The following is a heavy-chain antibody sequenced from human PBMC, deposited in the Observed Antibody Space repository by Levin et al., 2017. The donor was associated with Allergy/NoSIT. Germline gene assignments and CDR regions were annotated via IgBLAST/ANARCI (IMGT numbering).Heavy chain of an antibody. CDR3: ARDPSSGSESGYYGMDV. Sequence: SETLSLTCAISGDSVSSNSAAWNWIRQSPSRGLEWLGRTYYRSKWYNDYAVSVKSRITINPDTSKNQFSLQLNSVTPEDTAVYYCARDPSSGSESGYYGMDVWGQGTTVTVSS. D-gene: IGHD6-19*01. V-gene: IGHV6-1*01. CDR1: GDSVSSNSAA. J-gene: IGHJ6*02. CDR2: TYYRSKWYN.